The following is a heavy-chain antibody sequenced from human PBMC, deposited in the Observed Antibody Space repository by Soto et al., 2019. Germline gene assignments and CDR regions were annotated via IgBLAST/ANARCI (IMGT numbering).Heavy chain of an antibody. J-gene: IGHJ4*02. D-gene: IGHD6-19*01. CDR3: ARAAYPSGWPWDPPAF. Sequence: QVQLVQSGAEVKEPGASVKVSCKSSGFMFTAYGFYWVRQAPGEGHEWMGWISAYNGNTNYVQKFQDRITMTTDASTSTVYMELRRLRSDDTAVYYCARAAYPSGWPWDPPAFWGQGALVTVSS. CDR1: GFMFTAYG. V-gene: IGHV1-18*01. CDR2: ISAYNGNT.